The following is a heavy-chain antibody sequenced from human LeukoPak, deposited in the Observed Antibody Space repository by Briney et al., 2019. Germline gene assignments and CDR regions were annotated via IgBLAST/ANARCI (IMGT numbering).Heavy chain of an antibody. D-gene: IGHD3-10*01. J-gene: IGHJ4*02. CDR2: ISGSSSTI. V-gene: IGHV3-48*01. Sequence: PGGSLRLSCAASGFIFSSYSMNWVRQAPGRGLEWVSYISGSSSTIYYADSVKGRFTISRDNSKNTLYLQMNSLRAEDTAIYYCARDGRGSGSYSDFDYWGQGTLVTVSS. CDR3: ARDGRGSGSYSDFDY. CDR1: GFIFSSYS.